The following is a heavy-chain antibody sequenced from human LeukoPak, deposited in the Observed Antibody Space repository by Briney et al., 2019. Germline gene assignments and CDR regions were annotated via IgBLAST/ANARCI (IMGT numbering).Heavy chain of an antibody. D-gene: IGHD5-12*01. Sequence: GESLKISCKGSGYSFTSYWIGWVRQMPGKGLEWMGIIYPGDSDTRYSPSFQGQVTISADKSISTAYLQWSSLKASDTAMYYCAELVSESGYAASYYYYGMDVWGQGTTVTVSS. CDR1: GYSFTSYW. J-gene: IGHJ6*02. CDR3: AELVSESGYAASYYYYGMDV. CDR2: IYPGDSDT. V-gene: IGHV5-51*01.